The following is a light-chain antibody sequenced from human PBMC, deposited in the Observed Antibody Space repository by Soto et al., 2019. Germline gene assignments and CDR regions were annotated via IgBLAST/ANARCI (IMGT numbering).Light chain of an antibody. CDR3: QQRSKGWT. J-gene: IGKJ1*01. CDR1: QSVSSF. V-gene: IGKV3-11*01. CDR2: DAS. Sequence: EIVLTQSPATLSLSPGERATLSCRASQSVSSFLAWYQQKPGQAPRLLIYDASNKATGIPARFSGSGSGTDFTLTINSLEPEDFAVYYCQQRSKGWTFGQGTKVDIK.